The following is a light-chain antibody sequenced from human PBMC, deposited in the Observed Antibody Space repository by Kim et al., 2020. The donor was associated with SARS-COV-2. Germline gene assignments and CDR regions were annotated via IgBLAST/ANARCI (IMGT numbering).Light chain of an antibody. J-gene: IGKJ4*01. Sequence: SPGERATLSCRASQSVDNYLAWYQQKPGQAPRLLIQNASNRATGIPPRFSGSGSGTDFTLTISSLEPEDFAVYYCQQRGFRPLLTFGGGTKVDIK. CDR2: NAS. V-gene: IGKV3-11*01. CDR3: QQRGFRPLLT. CDR1: QSVDNY.